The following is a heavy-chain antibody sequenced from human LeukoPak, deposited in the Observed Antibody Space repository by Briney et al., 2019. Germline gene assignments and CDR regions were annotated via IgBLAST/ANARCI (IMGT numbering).Heavy chain of an antibody. J-gene: IGHJ5*02. D-gene: IGHD2-2*01. CDR3: ARGGGIVVVPAAMRFRFDP. CDR2: INHSGST. Sequence: SETLPLTCAVYGGSFSGYYWSWIRQPPGKGLEWIGEINHSGSTNYNPSLKSRVTISVDTSKNQFSLKLSSVTAADTAVYYCARGGGIVVVPAAMRFRFDPWGQGTLVTVSS. CDR1: GGSFSGYY. V-gene: IGHV4-34*01.